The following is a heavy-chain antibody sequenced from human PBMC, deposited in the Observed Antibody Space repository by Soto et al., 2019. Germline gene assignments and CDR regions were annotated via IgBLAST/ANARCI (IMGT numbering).Heavy chain of an antibody. D-gene: IGHD6-19*01. CDR2: IWYDGSNK. V-gene: IGHV3-33*01. CDR1: GFTFSSYG. Sequence: QVQLVESGGGVVQPGRSLRLSCAASGFTFSSYGMHWVRQAPGKGLEWVAVIWYDGSNKYYADSVKGRFTISRDNSKNTLYLQMNSLRAEDTAVYYCAREKEQWQSPPYFDYWGQGTLVTVSS. J-gene: IGHJ4*02. CDR3: AREKEQWQSPPYFDY.